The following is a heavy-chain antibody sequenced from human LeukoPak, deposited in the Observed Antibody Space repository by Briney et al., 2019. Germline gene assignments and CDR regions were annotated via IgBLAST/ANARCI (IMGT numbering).Heavy chain of an antibody. CDR1: GFTFSSYW. CDR3: ARDLERYYDSSGYHY. CDR2: INSDGSST. Sequence: PGGSLRLSCAASGFTFSSYWMHWVRQAPGKGLVWVSRINSDGSSTSYADSVKGRFTISRDNAKNTLYLQMNSLRAEDTAEYYCARDLERYYDSSGYHYWGQGTLVTVSS. V-gene: IGHV3-74*01. D-gene: IGHD3-22*01. J-gene: IGHJ4*02.